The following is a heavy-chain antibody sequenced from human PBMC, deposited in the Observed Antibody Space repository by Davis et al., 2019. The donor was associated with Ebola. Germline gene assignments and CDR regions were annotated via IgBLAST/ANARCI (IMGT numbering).Heavy chain of an antibody. CDR2: INHSGST. Sequence: MPSETLSLTCAVYGGSFSGYYWSWIRQPTGKGLEWIGEINHSGSTNYNPSLKSGVTISVDTSKNQFSLKLSSVTAADTAVYYCATYRHDYYYYGMDVWGQGTTVTVSS. CDR3: ATYRHDYYYYGMDV. D-gene: IGHD4-11*01. V-gene: IGHV4-34*01. CDR1: GGSFSGYY. J-gene: IGHJ6*02.